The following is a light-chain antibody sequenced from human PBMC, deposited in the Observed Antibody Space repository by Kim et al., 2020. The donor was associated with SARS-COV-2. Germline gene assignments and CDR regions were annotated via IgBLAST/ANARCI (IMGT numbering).Light chain of an antibody. CDR3: QQRRTWPLT. CDR1: QSIGDW. V-gene: IGKV3-11*01. J-gene: IGKJ4*01. Sequence: LSPRELTTLSCRASQSIGDWLAWYQQRSGQAPRLLIYDASIRATGIPARFSGSGSGTDFTLTISSLEPEDCAVYYCQQRRTWPLTFGGGTKVDIK. CDR2: DAS.